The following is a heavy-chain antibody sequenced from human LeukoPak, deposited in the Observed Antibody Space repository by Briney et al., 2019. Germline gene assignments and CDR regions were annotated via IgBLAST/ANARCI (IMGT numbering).Heavy chain of an antibody. V-gene: IGHV4-39*07. J-gene: IGHJ4*02. D-gene: IGHD2-2*01. CDR2: IYYSGST. Sequence: PSEPLSLTCTVSGGSISSSSYYWGWIRQPPGKGLEWIGSIYYSGSTYYNPSLKSRVTISVDTPKNQFSLKLSSVTAADTAVYYCARDAMPGDYWGQETLVTVSS. CDR1: GGSISSSSYY. CDR3: ARDAMPGDY.